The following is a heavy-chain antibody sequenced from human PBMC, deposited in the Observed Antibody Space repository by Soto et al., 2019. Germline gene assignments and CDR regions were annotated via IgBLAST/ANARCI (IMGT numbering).Heavy chain of an antibody. D-gene: IGHD1-26*01. CDR3: ARGRIGATYFDY. V-gene: IGHV4-31*03. J-gene: IGHJ4*02. CDR1: GGSISSGGYY. Sequence: SETLSLTCTVSGGSISSGGYYWSWIRQHPGKGLEWIGYIYYSGSTYYNPSLKSRVTISVDASKNQFSLKLSSVTAADTAVYYCARGRIGATYFDYWGQGTLVTVSS. CDR2: IYYSGST.